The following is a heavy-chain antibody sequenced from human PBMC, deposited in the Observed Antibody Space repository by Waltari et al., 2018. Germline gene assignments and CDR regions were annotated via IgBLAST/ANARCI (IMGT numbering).Heavy chain of an antibody. CDR2: IYTSGST. V-gene: IGHV4-4*07. CDR3: ARGPMVRGVISVPTDAFDI. Sequence: QVQLQESGPGLVKPSETLSLTCTVSGGSISSYYWRWIRQPAGKGLEWIGRIYTSGSTNYNPSLKSRVTMSVDTSKNQFSLKLSSVTAADTAVYYCARGPMVRGVISVPTDAFDIWGQGTMVTVSS. D-gene: IGHD3-10*01. CDR1: GGSISSYY. J-gene: IGHJ3*02.